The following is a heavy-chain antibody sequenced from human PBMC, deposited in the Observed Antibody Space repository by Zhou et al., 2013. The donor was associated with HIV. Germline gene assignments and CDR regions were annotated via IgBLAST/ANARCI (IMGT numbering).Heavy chain of an antibody. V-gene: IGHV1-69*05. Sequence: QVQLVQSGAEVKKPGSSVKVSCKASGGTFSSYAISWVRQAPGQGLEWMGGIIPIFGTANYAQKFQGRVTITTDESTSTAYMELSSLRSEDTAVYYCARGRYYDFWSGYFPPVRYYYYYYMDVWGTGTTVTVSS. D-gene: IGHD3-3*01. CDR3: ARGRYYDFWSGYFPPVRYYYYYYMDV. J-gene: IGHJ6*03. CDR1: GGTFSSYA. CDR2: IIPIFGTA.